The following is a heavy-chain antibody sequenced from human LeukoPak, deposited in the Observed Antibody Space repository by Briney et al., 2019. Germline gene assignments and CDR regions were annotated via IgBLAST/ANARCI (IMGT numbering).Heavy chain of an antibody. J-gene: IGHJ4*02. V-gene: IGHV1-2*02. Sequence: ASVKVSCKASGYTFIGYYIHWVRQAPGQGLEWMGWINPNSGGTNYAQKFQGGVTMTRDTSISTAYMELSSLRSDDTAVYYCARRYCSGGSCYPIVDYWGQGTLVTVSS. CDR3: ARRYCSGGSCYPIVDY. CDR2: INPNSGGT. D-gene: IGHD2-15*01. CDR1: GYTFIGYY.